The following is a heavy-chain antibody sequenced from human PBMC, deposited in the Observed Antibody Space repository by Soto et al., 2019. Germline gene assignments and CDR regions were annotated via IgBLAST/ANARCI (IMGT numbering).Heavy chain of an antibody. CDR3: AKDKMRSVVGAAPFDY. V-gene: IGHV3-23*01. CDR1: GFTFSNYA. J-gene: IGHJ4*02. D-gene: IGHD1-26*01. CDR2: ISGSGGST. Sequence: LRLSCAASGFTFSNYAMSWVRQAPGKGLEWVSAISGSGGSTYYADSVKGRFTIARDNSKNTLSLQMNSLRAEDTAVYYCAKDKMRSVVGAAPFDYWGQGTLVTVSS.